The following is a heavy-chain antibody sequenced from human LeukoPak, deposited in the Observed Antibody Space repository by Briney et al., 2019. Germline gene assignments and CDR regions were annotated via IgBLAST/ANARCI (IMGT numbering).Heavy chain of an antibody. CDR3: AKARSGQTRGLVGDPLYY. CDR1: GFTFSNYA. Sequence: GGSLRLSCAASGFTFSNYAMSWVRQAPGKGLEWVSGISGSGGSIYYADSVKGRFTISRDNSKNTVYLQMNSLTAEDTAVYYCAKARSGQTRGLVGDPLYYWGQGTLVTVSS. D-gene: IGHD3-3*01. CDR2: ISGSGGSI. J-gene: IGHJ4*02. V-gene: IGHV3-23*01.